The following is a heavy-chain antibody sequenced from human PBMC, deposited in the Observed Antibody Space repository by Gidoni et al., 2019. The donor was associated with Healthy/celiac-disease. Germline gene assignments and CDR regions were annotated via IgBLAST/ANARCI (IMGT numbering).Heavy chain of an antibody. CDR3: ASTVVTPRARYFDL. D-gene: IGHD2-21*02. J-gene: IGHJ2*01. CDR2: IYYSGST. V-gene: IGHV4-59*01. CDR1: GGSISSYY. Sequence: QVQLQESGPGLVKPSETLSLTCTVSGGSISSYYWSWIRQPPGKGLGWIGYIYYSGSTNYHPSLESRVTISVDTSKNQFSLKLSSVTAADTAVYYCASTVVTPRARYFDLWGRGTLVTVSS.